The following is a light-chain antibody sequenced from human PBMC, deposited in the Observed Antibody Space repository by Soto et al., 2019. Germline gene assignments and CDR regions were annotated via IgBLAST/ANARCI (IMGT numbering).Light chain of an antibody. V-gene: IGKV1-5*03. CDR3: QQYNGYSGT. Sequence: DIRTTQSSAAVYGSENSRVPITSWSRQTMSSWLACYQQHPGRGSKLLIYMVFTLKSGVPSRFSGSGSGTEFTLTISSMQPDDFATYYCQQYNGYSGTLGQGTKVDIK. J-gene: IGKJ1*01. CDR2: MVF. CDR1: QTMSSW.